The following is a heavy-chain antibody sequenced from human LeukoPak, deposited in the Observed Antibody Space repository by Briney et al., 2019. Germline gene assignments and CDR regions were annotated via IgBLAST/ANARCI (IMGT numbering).Heavy chain of an antibody. CDR1: GGSFSGYY. J-gene: IGHJ6*03. CDR2: INHSGST. D-gene: IGHD3-10*01. Sequence: SETLSLTCAVYGGSFSGYYWSWIRQPPGKGLEWIGEINHSGSTYYNPSLKSRVTISVDTSKNQFSLKLSSVTAADTAVYYCARHAMVRGAYRDYYYYMDVWGKGTTVTISS. CDR3: ARHAMVRGAYRDYYYYMDV. V-gene: IGHV4-34*01.